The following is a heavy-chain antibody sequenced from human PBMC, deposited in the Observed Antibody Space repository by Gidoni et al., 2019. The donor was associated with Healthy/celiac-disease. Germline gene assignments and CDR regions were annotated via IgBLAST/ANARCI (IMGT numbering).Heavy chain of an antibody. CDR1: GFSFSSYA. Sequence: EVQLLESGGGLVQPGGSLRLSCAASGFSFSSYAMRWVRQAPGKGLEWVSAISGSGGSSYYADAVKGRFTISRDNSKNTLYLQMNSLRAEDTAVYYCAKDRGGSFLVFDYWGQGTLVTVSS. CDR3: AKDRGGSFLVFDY. CDR2: ISGSGGSS. J-gene: IGHJ4*02. D-gene: IGHD1-26*01. V-gene: IGHV3-23*01.